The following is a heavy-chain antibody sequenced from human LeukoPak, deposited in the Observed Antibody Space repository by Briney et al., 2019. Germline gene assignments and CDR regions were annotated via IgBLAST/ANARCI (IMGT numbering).Heavy chain of an antibody. J-gene: IGHJ6*04. CDR2: ISSSGSTI. Sequence: GGSLRLSCAASGFTFSSYSMNWVRQAPGKGLEWVSYISSSGSTIYYADSVKGRFTISRDNAKNSLYLQMNSLRAEDTAVYYCARDGSSRYGMDVWGKGTTVTVSS. CDR3: ARDGSSRYGMDV. V-gene: IGHV3-48*04. CDR1: GFTFSSYS. D-gene: IGHD2-15*01.